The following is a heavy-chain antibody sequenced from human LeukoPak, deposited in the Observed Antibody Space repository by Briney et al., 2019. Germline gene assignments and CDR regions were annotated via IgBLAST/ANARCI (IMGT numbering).Heavy chain of an antibody. J-gene: IGHJ4*02. CDR1: GYTFTSYD. Sequence: ASVKISCKASGYTFTSYDINWVRQATGQGLEWMGWMNPNSGNTGYSQKFQGRVTITRDTSASTAYMELSSLRSEDTAVYYCARDTAKLLWFGELLPYFDYWGQGTLVTVSS. CDR3: ARDTAKLLWFGELLPYFDY. D-gene: IGHD3-10*01. CDR2: MNPNSGNT. V-gene: IGHV1-8*01.